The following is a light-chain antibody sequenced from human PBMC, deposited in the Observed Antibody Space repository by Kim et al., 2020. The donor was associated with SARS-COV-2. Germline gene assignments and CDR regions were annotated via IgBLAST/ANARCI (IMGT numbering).Light chain of an antibody. CDR2: AAS. V-gene: IGKV3-20*01. CDR3: QQYGSSPLT. J-gene: IGKJ4*01. Sequence: EIELTQSPRTLSLSPGERATLSCRASQSVSSSNLAWYQQKAGQAPRLLIYAASRRATDIPDRFSGSGSGTDFTLTISRLEPEDFALYYGQQYGSSPLTFGGGTKGDIK. CDR1: QSVSSSN.